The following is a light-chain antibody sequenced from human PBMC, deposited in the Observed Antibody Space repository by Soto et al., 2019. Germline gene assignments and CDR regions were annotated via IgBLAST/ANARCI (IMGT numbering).Light chain of an antibody. CDR3: AAWDDSLNGYV. CDR2: SYN. V-gene: IGLV1-44*01. J-gene: IGLJ1*01. CDR1: SSNIGSNT. Sequence: QSVLTQPPSASGTPGQRVTISCCGSSSNIGSNTVNWYQQLPGTAPKLLIYSYNQRPSGVPDRFSGSKSVTSASLAISGLQSEDEADYYCAAWDDSLNGYVFGTGTKLTVL.